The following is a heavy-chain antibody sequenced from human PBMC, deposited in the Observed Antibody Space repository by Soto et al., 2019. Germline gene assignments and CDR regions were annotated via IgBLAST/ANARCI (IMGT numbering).Heavy chain of an antibody. CDR1: GFTFSKYA. Sequence: EVHLLESGGGLVQPGGSLRLSCAASGFTFSKYAMNWVRQAPGKGLEWVSTVSGSGSITSYADSVKGRFTISRDNFVNTLYLQMNSLRAEDTAVYYCAKLTYGDPVDFWGQGTLVTVSS. J-gene: IGHJ4*02. CDR2: VSGSGSIT. D-gene: IGHD4-17*01. V-gene: IGHV3-23*01. CDR3: AKLTYGDPVDF.